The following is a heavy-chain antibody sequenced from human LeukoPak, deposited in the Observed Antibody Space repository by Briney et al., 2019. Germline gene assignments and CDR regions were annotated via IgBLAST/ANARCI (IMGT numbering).Heavy chain of an antibody. CDR3: ARGPLRFSITMLVRTSPSAFDI. V-gene: IGHV4-34*01. J-gene: IGHJ3*02. D-gene: IGHD3-22*01. Sequence: SETLSLTCVVYGGSFSGYYWSWIRQPPGKGLEWIGEINHSGSTNYNPSLKSRVTISVDTSKNQFSLKLSSVTAAHTAVYYCARGPLRFSITMLVRTSPSAFDIWGQGTMVTVSS. CDR2: INHSGST. CDR1: GGSFSGYY.